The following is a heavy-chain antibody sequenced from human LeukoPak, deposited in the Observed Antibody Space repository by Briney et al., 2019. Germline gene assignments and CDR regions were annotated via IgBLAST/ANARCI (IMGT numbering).Heavy chain of an antibody. CDR1: GYTFTSYG. V-gene: IGHV1-18*01. D-gene: IGHD1-26*01. CDR3: AREGATDAFDI. Sequence: ASVKVSCKASGYTFTSYGISWVRQAPGQGLEWMGWISAYNGNTNYAQKLQGRVTMTRNTSISTAYMELSSLRSEDTAVYYCAREGATDAFDIWGQGTMVTVSS. J-gene: IGHJ3*02. CDR2: ISAYNGNT.